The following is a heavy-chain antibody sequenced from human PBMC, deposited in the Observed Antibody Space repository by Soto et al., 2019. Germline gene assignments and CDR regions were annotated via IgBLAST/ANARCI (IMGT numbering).Heavy chain of an antibody. D-gene: IGHD2-8*01. J-gene: IGHJ6*02. V-gene: IGHV1-2*04. CDR1: GYTFTGYY. CDR3: ARDHYRMVYASGIYYCGMDV. Sequence: ASVKVSCKASGYTFTGYYMHWVRQAPGQGLEWMGWINPNSGGTNYAQKFQGWVTMTRDTSISTAYMELSRLRSDDTAVYYCARDHYRMVYASGIYYCGMDVWGQGTTVTVSS. CDR2: INPNSGGT.